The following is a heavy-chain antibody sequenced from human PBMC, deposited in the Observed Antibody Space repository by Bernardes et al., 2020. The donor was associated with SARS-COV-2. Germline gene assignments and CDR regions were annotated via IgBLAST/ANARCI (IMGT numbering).Heavy chain of an antibody. V-gene: IGHV3-33*01. CDR2: IWYDGSNK. J-gene: IGHJ4*02. D-gene: IGHD1-26*01. Sequence: GGSLRLSCAASGFTFSSYGMHWVRQAPGKGLEWVAVIWYDGSNKYYADSVKGRFTISRDNSKNTLYLQMNSLRAEDTAVYYCARSPIGSYLGYFDYWGQGTLVTVSS. CDR1: GFTFSSYG. CDR3: ARSPIGSYLGYFDY.